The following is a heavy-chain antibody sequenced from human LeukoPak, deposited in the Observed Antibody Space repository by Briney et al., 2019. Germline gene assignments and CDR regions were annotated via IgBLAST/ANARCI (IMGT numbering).Heavy chain of an antibody. D-gene: IGHD3-22*01. V-gene: IGHV1-46*01. CDR1: GYTFTSYG. CDR3: ARDFTMTPDDAFDI. Sequence: ASVKVSCKASGYTFTSYGISWVRQAPGQGLEWMGIINPSGGSTSYAQKFQGRVTMTRDTSTSTVYMELSSLRSEDTAVYYCARDFTMTPDDAFDIWGQGTMVTVSS. CDR2: INPSGGST. J-gene: IGHJ3*02.